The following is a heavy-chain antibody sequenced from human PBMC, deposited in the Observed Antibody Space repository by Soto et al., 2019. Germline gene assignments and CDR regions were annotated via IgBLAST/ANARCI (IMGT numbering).Heavy chain of an antibody. CDR1: GYTFTGYY. CDR3: ARDLGDSSGWYGPIDY. CDR2: INPNSGGT. D-gene: IGHD6-19*01. Sequence: ALVKVSCRASGYTFTGYYMHWVRQAPGQGLERMGWINPNSGGTNYAQKFQGWVTMTRDTSISTAYMELSRLRSDDTAVYYCARDLGDSSGWYGPIDYWGQGTLVTVSS. V-gene: IGHV1-2*04. J-gene: IGHJ4*02.